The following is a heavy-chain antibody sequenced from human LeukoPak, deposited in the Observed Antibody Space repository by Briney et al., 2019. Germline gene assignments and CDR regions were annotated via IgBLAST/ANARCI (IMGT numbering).Heavy chain of an antibody. Sequence: PSETLSLTCTVSDYSINSGYYWGWIRQPPGKGLEWFGTIYHSGTTSYNPSLKSRVTISVDTSKNQFSLKLSSVTAADTAVYYCARDRIPRTNSGYYSGDYYYYGMDVWGQGTTVTVSS. V-gene: IGHV4-38-2*02. D-gene: IGHD3-22*01. CDR1: DYSINSGYY. CDR3: ARDRIPRTNSGYYSGDYYYYGMDV. CDR2: IYHSGTT. J-gene: IGHJ6*02.